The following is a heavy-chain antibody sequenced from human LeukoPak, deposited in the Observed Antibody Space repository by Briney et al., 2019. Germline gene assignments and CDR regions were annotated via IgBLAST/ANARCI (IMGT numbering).Heavy chain of an antibody. CDR1: GFTFSNYE. Sequence: AGGPLRLSCAASGFTFSNYEMNWVRQAPGKGLEWVSYISSSGTLIYYADSVKGRFTISRDNAKNSLFLQMNSLRPEDTAVYYCARELLWFEKNAFDIWGQGTVVTVSS. D-gene: IGHD3-10*01. CDR3: ARELLWFEKNAFDI. CDR2: ISSSGTLI. J-gene: IGHJ3*02. V-gene: IGHV3-48*03.